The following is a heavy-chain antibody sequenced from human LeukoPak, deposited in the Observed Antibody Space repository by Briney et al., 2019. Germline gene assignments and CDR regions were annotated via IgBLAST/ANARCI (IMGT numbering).Heavy chain of an antibody. CDR1: GFIFSSNW. J-gene: IGHJ5*02. CDR3: AKGFSPYYDSSEGWFDP. CDR2: IKQDGGEK. Sequence: GGSLRLSCAASGFIFSSNWMSWVRQAPGKGLEWVANIKQDGGEKYYVDSVKGRFTISRDNAKNSLYLQMNSLRADDTAVYYCAKGFSPYYDSSEGWFDPWGQGTLVTVSS. V-gene: IGHV3-7*04. D-gene: IGHD3-22*01.